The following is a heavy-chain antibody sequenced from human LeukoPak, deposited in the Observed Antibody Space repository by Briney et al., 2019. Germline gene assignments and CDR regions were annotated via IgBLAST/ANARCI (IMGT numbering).Heavy chain of an antibody. J-gene: IGHJ4*02. V-gene: IGHV4-30-2*01. CDR3: ASGLAARPYYFDY. Sequence: SETLSLTCTVSGGSISSGGYYWSWIRQPPGKGLEWIGYIYHSGSTYYNPSLKSRVTISVDRSKNQFSLKLSSVTAADTAVYYCASGLAARPYYFDYWGQGTLVTVSS. CDR2: IYHSGST. CDR1: GGSISSGGYY. D-gene: IGHD6-6*01.